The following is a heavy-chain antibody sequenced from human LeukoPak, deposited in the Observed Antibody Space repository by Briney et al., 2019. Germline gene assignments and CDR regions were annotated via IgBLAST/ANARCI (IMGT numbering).Heavy chain of an antibody. Sequence: PGGSLRLSCAASGFTFSNYWMTWVRQAPGTGLEWVANIKEDGSEKYYVDSVKGRFTISRDNAKNSLYLQMNSLRAEDTALYYCARGGPTGALDYWGQGTLVTVSS. V-gene: IGHV3-7*01. CDR1: GFTFSNYW. CDR2: IKEDGSEK. J-gene: IGHJ4*02. CDR3: ARGGPTGALDY. D-gene: IGHD7-27*01.